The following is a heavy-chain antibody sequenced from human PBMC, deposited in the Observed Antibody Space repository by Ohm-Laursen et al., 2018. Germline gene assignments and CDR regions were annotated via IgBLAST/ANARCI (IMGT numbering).Heavy chain of an antibody. V-gene: IGHV3-9*01. J-gene: IGHJ6*02. CDR1: GFTFDDYA. Sequence: SSLRLSCSASGFTFDDYAMHWVRQAPGKGLEWVSGISWNSGSIGYADSVKGRFTISRDNAKNSLYLQMNSLRAEDTALYYCAKDMIAIFGVVIRNGHYGMDVWGQGTTVTVSS. CDR3: AKDMIAIFGVVIRNGHYGMDV. CDR2: ISWNSGSI. D-gene: IGHD3-3*01.